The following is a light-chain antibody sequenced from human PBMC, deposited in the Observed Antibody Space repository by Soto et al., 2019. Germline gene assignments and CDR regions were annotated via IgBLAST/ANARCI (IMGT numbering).Light chain of an antibody. CDR1: QSISDS. J-gene: IGKJ5*01. CDR3: QQYKKWPPST. V-gene: IGKV3D-15*01. CDR2: DAS. Sequence: ELVMTQSPATLSLSPGERATLSCRASQSISDSLAWYYQKPGQAPRLHIYDASTRATDIPARFSGSGSGTDFTLTISNLQSEDFAVYYCQQYKKWPPSTFGQGTRLEIK.